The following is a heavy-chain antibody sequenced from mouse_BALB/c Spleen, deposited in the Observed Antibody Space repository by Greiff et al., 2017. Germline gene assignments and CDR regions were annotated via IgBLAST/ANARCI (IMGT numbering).Heavy chain of an antibody. J-gene: IGHJ2*01. CDR2: ISSGGSYT. Sequence: EVMLVESGGDLVKPGGSLKLSCAASGFTFSSYGMSWVRQTPDKRLEWVATISSGGSYTYYPDSVKGRFTISRDNAKNTLYLQMSSLKSEDTAMYYCARRGIYYDYDEGGFDYWGQGTTLTVSS. V-gene: IGHV5-6*02. CDR3: ARRGIYYDYDEGGFDY. CDR1: GFTFSSYG. D-gene: IGHD2-4*01.